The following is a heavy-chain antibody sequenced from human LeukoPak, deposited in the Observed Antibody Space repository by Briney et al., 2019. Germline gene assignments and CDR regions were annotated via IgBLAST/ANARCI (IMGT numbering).Heavy chain of an antibody. Sequence: GASVKVSCKASGYIFTDYYMHWVRQAPGQGLEWMAWINPKSGGTNYAQKFQSRVTTTRDTSISTAYMELTSLRSDDTALYYCATGKLVANSNWFDSWGQGTLVTVSS. CDR2: INPKSGGT. J-gene: IGHJ5*01. D-gene: IGHD5-12*01. CDR1: GYIFTDYY. V-gene: IGHV1-2*02. CDR3: ATGKLVANSNWFDS.